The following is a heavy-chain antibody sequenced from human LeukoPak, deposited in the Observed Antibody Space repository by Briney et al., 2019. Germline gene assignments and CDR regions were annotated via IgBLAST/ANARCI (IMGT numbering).Heavy chain of an antibody. D-gene: IGHD3-10*01. CDR1: GFTFSDYY. V-gene: IGHV3-11*01. J-gene: IGHJ4*02. Sequence: PGGSLRLSCAASGFTFSDYYMSWIRQAPGKGLERVSYISSSGSTIYYADSVKGRFTISRDNAKNSLYLQMNSLRAEDTAVYYCARRIRYYYGSGSYWFDYWGQGTLVTVSS. CDR2: ISSSGSTI. CDR3: ARRIRYYYGSGSYWFDY.